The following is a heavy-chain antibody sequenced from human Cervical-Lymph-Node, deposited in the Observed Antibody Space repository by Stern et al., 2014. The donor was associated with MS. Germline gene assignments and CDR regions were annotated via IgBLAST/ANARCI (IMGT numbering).Heavy chain of an antibody. D-gene: IGHD6-19*01. V-gene: IGHV3-30-3*01. CDR1: GFTFSSYA. CDR3: ARDPPFWSRNRGWGDV. J-gene: IGHJ6*02. CDR2: ISFDGSNE. Sequence: QVQLVESGGGVVQPGRSLRLSCAASGFTFSSYAMHWVRQAPGKGLEWEAAISFDGSNECHADYLKGRFLIPRDNSRNHSRNTLYLQINSLGAEDPAVYFCARDPPFWSRNRGWGDVWGQGTTVTVSS.